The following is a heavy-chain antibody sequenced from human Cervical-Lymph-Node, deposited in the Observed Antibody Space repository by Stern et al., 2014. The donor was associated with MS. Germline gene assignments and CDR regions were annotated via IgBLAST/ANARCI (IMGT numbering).Heavy chain of an antibody. CDR2: ISNDGHEK. CDR1: GFTLRSYG. D-gene: IGHD2-15*01. J-gene: IGHJ6*02. V-gene: IGHV3-30*18. Sequence: QVQLVESGGGAVQPGRSLRLSCAASGFTLRSYGMHWVRQAPGKGLEWVAVISNDGHEKYYTDSVKGRFTISRDNSKNTLYLQMNSLRTEDTAVYYCAKDRLFCSGGGCYAMDVWGQGTTVTVSS. CDR3: AKDRLFCSGGGCYAMDV.